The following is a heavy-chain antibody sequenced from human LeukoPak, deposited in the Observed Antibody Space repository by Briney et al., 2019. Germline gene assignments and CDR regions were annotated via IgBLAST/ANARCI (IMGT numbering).Heavy chain of an antibody. CDR1: GYTFSNYG. CDR3: ARASRYSYGSAITLEDY. J-gene: IGHJ4*02. CDR2: ISAYNGNI. Sequence: GASVKVSCKASGYTFSNYGISWVRQAPGQGLEWMGWISAYNGNIQYSQSFQGRVTMTTDTSTDTAYMELRSLRSDDTAVYYCARASRYSYGSAITLEDYWGQGTLVTVSS. D-gene: IGHD5-18*01. V-gene: IGHV1-18*01.